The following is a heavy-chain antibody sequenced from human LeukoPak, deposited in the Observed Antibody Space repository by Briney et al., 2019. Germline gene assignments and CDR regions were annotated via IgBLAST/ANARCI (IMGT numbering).Heavy chain of an antibody. V-gene: IGHV4-59*08. CDR2: IYYSGST. CDR3: ARWRSYYYGSGSYSYYFDY. Sequence: SETLSLTCTVSGGSISSYYWSWIRQPPGKGLEWIGYIYYSGSTNYNPSLKSRVTISVDTSKNQFSLKLSSVTAADTAVYYCARWRSYYYGSGSYSYYFDYWGQGTLVTVSS. D-gene: IGHD3-10*01. CDR1: GGSISSYY. J-gene: IGHJ4*02.